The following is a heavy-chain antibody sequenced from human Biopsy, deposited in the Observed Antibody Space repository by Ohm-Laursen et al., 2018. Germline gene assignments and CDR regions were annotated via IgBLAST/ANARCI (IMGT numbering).Heavy chain of an antibody. Sequence: SETLSLTCTVSGGSFTGHYWSWIRQPPGRGLERVGSIYYSGSTNYNPSLKSRVTISADTSKSKLSLPLTTVTAADTAVYYCASRGLVMASDYYFDHWGQGTLVTVSS. CDR1: GGSFTGHY. V-gene: IGHV4-59*08. J-gene: IGHJ4*02. D-gene: IGHD3/OR15-3a*01. CDR3: ASRGLVMASDYYFDH. CDR2: IYYSGST.